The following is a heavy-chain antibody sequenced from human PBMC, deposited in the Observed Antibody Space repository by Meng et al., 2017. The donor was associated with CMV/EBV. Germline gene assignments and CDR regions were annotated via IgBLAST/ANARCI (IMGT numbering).Heavy chain of an antibody. D-gene: IGHD3-3*01. CDR2: INPSGTT. CDR1: GSLTGYY. V-gene: IGHV4-34*01. CDR3: ARASPLFWSERRGFFDP. J-gene: IGHJ5*02. Sequence: GSLTGYYWGWIRQSPGRGLEWIGEINPSGTTNYNPSLKSRVTISEDTSKNQFSLKLRSVTAADTAVYYCARASPLFWSERRGFFDPWGQGTLVTVSS.